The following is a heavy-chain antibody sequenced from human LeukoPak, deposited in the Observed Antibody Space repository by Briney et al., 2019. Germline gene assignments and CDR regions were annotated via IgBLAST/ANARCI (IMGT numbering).Heavy chain of an antibody. CDR1: GCSFSSYA. J-gene: IGHJ4*02. CDR2: ISGSGGST. V-gene: IGHV3-23*01. D-gene: IGHD3-22*01. CDR3: AKDIKYDIPFDY. Sequence: GSLTLSCAVSGCSFSSYALSWVRQPPGQGLEWVSAISGSGGSTYYADSVKGRFTISRDNSKKTLYLQMNSLRAEDTAVYYCAKDIKYDIPFDYWGQGTLVTVSA.